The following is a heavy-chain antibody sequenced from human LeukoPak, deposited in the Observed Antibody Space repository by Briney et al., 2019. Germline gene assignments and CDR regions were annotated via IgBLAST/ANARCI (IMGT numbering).Heavy chain of an antibody. CDR2: IYTSGST. V-gene: IGHV4-4*07. D-gene: IGHD3-10*01. CDR1: GGSISSYY. Sequence: SETLSLTCTVSGGSISSYYWSWIRQLAGKGLEWIGRIYTSGSTNYNPSLKSRVTMSVDTSKNQFSLKLSSVTAADTAVYYCASVSYYGSGSYSYWGQGTLVTVSS. J-gene: IGHJ4*02. CDR3: ASVSYYGSGSYSY.